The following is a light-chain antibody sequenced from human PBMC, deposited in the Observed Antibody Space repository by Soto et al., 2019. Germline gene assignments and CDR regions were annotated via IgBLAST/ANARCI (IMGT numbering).Light chain of an antibody. CDR2: EVS. J-gene: IGLJ1*01. CDR3: SSYTSSSTSYV. CDR1: SSDVGGYNY. Sequence: QSALTQPASVSGSPGQSITISCTGTSSDVGGYNYVSWYQQHPGKAPKLMIYEVSNRPSGVSNRFSGSKSGNTASLTISGLQAEDEADYYCSSYTSSSTSYVVGTGTKLTVL. V-gene: IGLV2-14*01.